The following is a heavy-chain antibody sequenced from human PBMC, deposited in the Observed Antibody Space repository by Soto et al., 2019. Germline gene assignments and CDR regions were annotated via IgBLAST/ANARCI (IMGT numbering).Heavy chain of an antibody. V-gene: IGHV3-64D*08. J-gene: IGHJ6*02. CDR1: GFTCSSYA. CDR2: ISSNGGST. D-gene: IGHD3-3*01. CDR3: VKGEYYDFWSGLEGPNYYGMDV. Sequence: AGTLRLSCSASGFTCSSYAMHWVRQAPGKGLEYVSAISSNGGSTYYADSVKGRFTISRDNSKNTLYLQMSSLRAEDTAVYYCVKGEYYDFWSGLEGPNYYGMDVWGQGTTVTVSS.